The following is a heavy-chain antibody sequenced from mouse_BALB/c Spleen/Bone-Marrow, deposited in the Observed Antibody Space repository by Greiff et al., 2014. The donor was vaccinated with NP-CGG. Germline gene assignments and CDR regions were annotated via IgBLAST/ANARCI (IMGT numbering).Heavy chain of an antibody. V-gene: IGHV5-17*02. D-gene: IGHD2-4*01. CDR1: GFTFSSFG. J-gene: IGHJ4*01. CDR2: ISSGSSTI. Sequence: EVKLVESGGGLVQPGGSRKLSCAASGFTFSSFGMHWVRQAPEKGLEWVAYISSGSSTIYYADTVKGRFTISRDNPKNTLFLQMTSLRSEDTAMYYCARSGIYYDYDGKGYYAMDYWGQGTSVTVSS. CDR3: ARSGIYYDYDGKGYYAMDY.